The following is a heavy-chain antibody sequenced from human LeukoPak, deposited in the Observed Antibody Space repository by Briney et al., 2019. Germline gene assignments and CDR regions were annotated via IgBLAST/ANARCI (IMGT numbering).Heavy chain of an antibody. Sequence: GGSLRLSCAASGFMFRSFEMYWVREAPGKGLEGVAYISRGASTMYCADSVQGRFTISRDAAKNSLFLQMNRLRAEDTAIYYCALLAVASDFDYWGQGTLVTVSS. D-gene: IGHD6-19*01. CDR1: GFMFRSFE. CDR2: ISRGASTM. V-gene: IGHV3-48*03. J-gene: IGHJ4*02. CDR3: ALLAVASDFDY.